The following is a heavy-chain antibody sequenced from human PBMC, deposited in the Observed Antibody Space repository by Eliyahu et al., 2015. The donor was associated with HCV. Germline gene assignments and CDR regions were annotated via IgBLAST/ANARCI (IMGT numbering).Heavy chain of an antibody. J-gene: IGHJ5*02. V-gene: IGHV4-59*01. Sequence: QVQLQESGPGLVKPSETLSLTCPVSGGSISSYYWSWIRQFPGKGLEWIGYIHYSGSTNYNPSLKSRVTISVDTSKNQFSLKLSSVTAADTAMYYCASGGGGIAVAGTGGWFDPWGQGTLVTVSS. CDR3: ASGGGGIAVAGTGGWFDP. D-gene: IGHD6-19*01. CDR2: IHYSGST. CDR1: GGSISSYY.